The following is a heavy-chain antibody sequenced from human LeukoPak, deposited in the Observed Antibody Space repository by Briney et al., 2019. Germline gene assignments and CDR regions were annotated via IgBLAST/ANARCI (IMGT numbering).Heavy chain of an antibody. CDR1: GFSFGKYW. CDR2: IKLDGSEK. D-gene: IGHD2-8*01. CDR3: ARDKYASWGRRGNFDS. Sequence: GRSLRLSCVASGFSFGKYWMSWVSQAPGKGLEWVANIKLDGSEKNYVDSGKGRFTISTDKTKNSLYLPMNRLRAEETAVFYCARDKYASWGRRGNFDSWGKGTPVIVSS. J-gene: IGHJ5*01. V-gene: IGHV3-7*03.